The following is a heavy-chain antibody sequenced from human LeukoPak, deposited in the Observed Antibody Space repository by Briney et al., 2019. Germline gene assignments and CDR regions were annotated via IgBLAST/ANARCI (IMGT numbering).Heavy chain of an antibody. J-gene: IGHJ4*02. Sequence: GGSLRLSCATSGFTFSNHEMNWVRQAPGKGLEWVAYTSRGGSDISYADSVKGRFTISTDNANSSLYLQMNSLRAEDTAVYFCVRARLIRLENFFDYWRQGTLVTVSS. V-gene: IGHV3-48*03. CDR1: GFTFSNHE. CDR2: TSRGGSDI. D-gene: IGHD2-21*02. CDR3: VRARLIRLENFFDY.